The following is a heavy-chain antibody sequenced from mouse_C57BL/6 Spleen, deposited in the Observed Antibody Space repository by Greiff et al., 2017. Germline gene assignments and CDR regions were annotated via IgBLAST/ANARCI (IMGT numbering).Heavy chain of an antibody. V-gene: IGHV1-78*01. CDR3: ARNYGSYAMDY. J-gene: IGHJ4*01. Sequence: QVQLKESDAELVKPGASVKISCKASGFTFTDYSIHWMKQRPEQGLEWIGYIYPRDGSTKYNEKFKGKATLTADKSSSTAYMQLNSLTSEDSAVYFYARNYGSYAMDYWGQGTSVTVSS. CDR2: IYPRDGST. D-gene: IGHD2-2*01. CDR1: GFTFTDYS.